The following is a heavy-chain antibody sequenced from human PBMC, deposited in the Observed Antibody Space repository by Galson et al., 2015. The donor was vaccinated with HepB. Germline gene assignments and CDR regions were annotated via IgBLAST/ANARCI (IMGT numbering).Heavy chain of an antibody. J-gene: IGHJ4*02. D-gene: IGHD5-24*01. CDR1: GGSISSGSYY. CDR3: ARSRDGYNLDY. CDR2: IYTSGST. Sequence: TLSLTCTVSGGSISSGSYYWSWIRQPAGKGLEWIGRIYTSGSTNYNPSLKSRVTISVDTSKNQFSLKLSSVTAADTAVYYCARSRDGYNLDYWGQGTLVTVSS. V-gene: IGHV4-61*02.